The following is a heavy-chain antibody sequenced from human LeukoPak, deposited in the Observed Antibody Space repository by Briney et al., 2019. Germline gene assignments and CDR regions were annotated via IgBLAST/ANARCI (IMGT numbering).Heavy chain of an antibody. D-gene: IGHD3-10*01. V-gene: IGHV4-59*08. J-gene: IGHJ4*02. CDR2: IYFRGST. CDR1: GDSISSYY. Sequence: SQTLSLTCTVSGDSISSYYWSWVRQPPGKGLEWIGYIYFRGSTNYNPSLKSRVTISVDTSKNQFSLKLISVTAADTAVYYCARRGSGKYFDQWGQGTLVTVSS. CDR3: ARRGSGKYFDQ.